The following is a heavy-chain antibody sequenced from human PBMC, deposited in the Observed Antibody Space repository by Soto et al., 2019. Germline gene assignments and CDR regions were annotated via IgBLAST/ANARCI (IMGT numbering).Heavy chain of an antibody. J-gene: IGHJ5*02. V-gene: IGHV1-8*02. Sequence: ASVKVSCKASGYTFTNNDVSWVRQATGQGLEWMGWMNPGSGDTGYAQKFQGGVTMTRDISIATAYMELNSLTSEDTAIYYCARMESFGSLNWFDTWGQGTLVTVSS. D-gene: IGHD5-18*01. CDR2: MNPGSGDT. CDR1: GYTFTNND. CDR3: ARMESFGSLNWFDT.